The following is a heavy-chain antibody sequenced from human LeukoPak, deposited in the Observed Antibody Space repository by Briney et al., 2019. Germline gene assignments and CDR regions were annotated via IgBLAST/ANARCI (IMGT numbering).Heavy chain of an antibody. Sequence: SVKVSCKASGDTFSSYAISWVRQAPGQGLEWMGGIIPIFGTANYAQKFQGRVTITADKSTSTAYMELSSLRPEDTAVYYCARDQGYGGIDYWGQGTLVTVSS. J-gene: IGHJ4*02. CDR3: ARDQGYGGIDY. D-gene: IGHD5-12*01. V-gene: IGHV1-69*06. CDR1: GDTFSSYA. CDR2: IIPIFGTA.